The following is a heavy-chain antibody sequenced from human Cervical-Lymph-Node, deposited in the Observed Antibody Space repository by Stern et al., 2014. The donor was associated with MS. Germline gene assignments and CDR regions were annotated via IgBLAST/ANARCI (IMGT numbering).Heavy chain of an antibody. CDR2: IYYSGST. CDR1: GGSVSSGSYY. D-gene: IGHD6-13*01. V-gene: IGHV4-61*01. Sequence: QVQLQESGPGLVKPSETLSLTCTVSGGSVSSGSYYWSWIRQPPGKGLEWVGYIYYSGSTNYNPSLKSRVTISVDTSKNQFSLKLSSVTAADTAVYYCVRARQQLVRVGYFDYWGQGTLVTVSS. CDR3: VRARQQLVRVGYFDY. J-gene: IGHJ4*02.